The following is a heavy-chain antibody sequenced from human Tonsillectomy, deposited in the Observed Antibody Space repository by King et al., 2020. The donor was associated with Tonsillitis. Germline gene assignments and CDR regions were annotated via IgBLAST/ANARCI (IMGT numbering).Heavy chain of an antibody. CDR3: AGEGCSSGDFDF. Sequence: QLQESGPGLVKPSETLSLTCTVSSGSISSGTYYWGWIRQPPGKGPEWIGSIYYSGSTYYNPSLKSRVTISVDTSKNQFSLKLSSVTAADTAVYYCAGEGCSSGDFDFWGQGTLVTVSS. CDR2: IYYSGST. D-gene: IGHD2-2*01. V-gene: IGHV4-39*07. J-gene: IGHJ4*02. CDR1: SGSISSGTYY.